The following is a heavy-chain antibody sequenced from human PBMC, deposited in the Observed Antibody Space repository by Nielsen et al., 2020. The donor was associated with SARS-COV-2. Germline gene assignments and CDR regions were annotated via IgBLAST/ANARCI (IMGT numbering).Heavy chain of an antibody. CDR2: IGDNGRNI. J-gene: IGHJ6*02. D-gene: IGHD5-18*01. Sequence: GGSLTLSCAVSGFPFSSYEMNWVRHAPGKALEWLSYIGDNGRNIFYADSVKGRFTISRDNANNSLYLQMNSLRAEDTAVYYCAGAPRYSYGADYYYYYGMDVWGQGTTVTVSS. CDR1: GFPFSSYE. V-gene: IGHV3-48*03. CDR3: AGAPRYSYGADYYYYYGMDV.